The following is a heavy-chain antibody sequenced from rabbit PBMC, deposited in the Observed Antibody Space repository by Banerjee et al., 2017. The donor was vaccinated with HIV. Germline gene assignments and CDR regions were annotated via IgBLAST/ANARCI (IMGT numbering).Heavy chain of an antibody. V-gene: IGHV1S40*01. J-gene: IGHJ4*01. D-gene: IGHD8-1*01. CDR3: ARDSNDGGADYTSFGL. CDR1: GFSFSSGDW. Sequence: QSLEESGGDLVKPGASLTLTCTASGFSFSSGDWISWVRQAPGKGLEWIACIDGGSSGSTYYASWAKGRFTISKTSSTTVTLQMTSLTAADTATYFCARDSNDGGADYTSFGLWGPGTLVTVS. CDR2: IDGGSSGST.